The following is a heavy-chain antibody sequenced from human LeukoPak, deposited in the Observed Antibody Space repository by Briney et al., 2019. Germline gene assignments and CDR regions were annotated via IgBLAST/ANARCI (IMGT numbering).Heavy chain of an antibody. D-gene: IGHD6-19*01. CDR2: MNPNSGNT. CDR3: ARGRQQWLVRGSWFDP. V-gene: IGHV1-8*03. J-gene: IGHJ5*02. Sequence: GASVTVSCKASGYTFTSYDINWVRQATGQGLEWMGWMNPNSGNTGYAQKFQGRVTITRNTSISTAYTELSSLRSEDTAVYYCARGRQQWLVRGSWFDPWGQGTLVTVSS. CDR1: GYTFTSYD.